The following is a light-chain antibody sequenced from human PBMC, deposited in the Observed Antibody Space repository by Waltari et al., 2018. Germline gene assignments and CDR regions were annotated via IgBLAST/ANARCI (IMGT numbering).Light chain of an antibody. CDR3: QQYNNWPPLT. CDR1: QNVDSS. CDR2: AAS. V-gene: IGKV3-15*01. Sequence: VMTQSPATLSVSPGETATLPCRASQNVDSSLAWYQQRPGQPPRLLLSAASTRASGVPARFSGSGSGTEFTLTISSLQSEDSAVYYCQQYNNWPPLTFGGGTKVELK. J-gene: IGKJ4*01.